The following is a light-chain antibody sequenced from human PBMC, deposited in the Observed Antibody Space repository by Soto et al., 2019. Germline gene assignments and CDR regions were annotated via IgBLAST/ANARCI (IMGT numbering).Light chain of an antibody. CDR1: SIDVGAYNC. J-gene: IGLJ2*01. CDR3: SSFAGSNTVI. Sequence: QSVLTQPPSASGSPGQSVTISCTGSSIDVGAYNCVSWYQQFPGKAPQIMIYEVNKRPSGVPDRFSGSKSGNTASLTVSGLQTEDEADYYCSSFAGSNTVIFGGGTKLTVL. V-gene: IGLV2-8*01. CDR2: EVN.